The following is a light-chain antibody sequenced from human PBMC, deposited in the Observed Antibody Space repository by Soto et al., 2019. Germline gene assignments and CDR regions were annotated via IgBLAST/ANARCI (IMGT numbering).Light chain of an antibody. V-gene: IGKV1-27*01. CDR3: QAHYNAPWT. CDR1: QDINNY. J-gene: IGKJ1*01. CDR2: ATS. Sequence: DIQMTQSPSSLSASVGDRVTITCRASQDINNYLAWYQQKPGKVPKLLIYATSILQSGVPSRFSGSGSGTDFTLTISGLQPEDVATYYCQAHYNAPWTFGQGTTVEIK.